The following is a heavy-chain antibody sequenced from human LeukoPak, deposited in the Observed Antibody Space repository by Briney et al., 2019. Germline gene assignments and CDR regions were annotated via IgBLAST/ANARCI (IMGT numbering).Heavy chain of an antibody. J-gene: IGHJ4*02. Sequence: ASVKVSCKASGYTFTGYYMHWVRQAPGQGLEWMGRINPNSGGTNYAQKFQGRVTMTRDTSISTAYMELSRLRSDDTAVYYCAGLGIAAAGAFRDYWGQGTLVTVSS. CDR3: AGLGIAAAGAFRDY. D-gene: IGHD6-13*01. CDR1: GYTFTGYY. V-gene: IGHV1-2*06. CDR2: INPNSGGT.